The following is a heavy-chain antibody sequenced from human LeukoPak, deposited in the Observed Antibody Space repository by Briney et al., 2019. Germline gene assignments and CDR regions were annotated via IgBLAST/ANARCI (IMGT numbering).Heavy chain of an antibody. J-gene: IGHJ5*02. V-gene: IGHV5-51*01. CDR2: IYPGDSDT. CDR1: GYSFTSYW. Sequence: PGESLKISCKGSGYSFTSYWIGWVRQMPGKGLEWMGIIYPGDSDTRYSPSFQGQVTISADKSISTAYLQWSSLKASDTAMYYCARRDYDILTGPANWFDPWGQGTLVTVSS. CDR3: ARRDYDILTGPANWFDP. D-gene: IGHD3-9*01.